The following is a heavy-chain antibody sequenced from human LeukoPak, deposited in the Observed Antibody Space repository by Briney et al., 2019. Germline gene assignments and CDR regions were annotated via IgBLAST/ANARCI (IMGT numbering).Heavy chain of an antibody. CDR1: GFTFSTYW. CDR3: AKDSGLQTDY. J-gene: IGHJ4*02. D-gene: IGHD5-24*01. Sequence: GGSLRLSCAASGFTFSTYWMSWVRQAPGKGLEWVSAISGSGGSTYYADSVKGRFTISRDNSKNTLYLQMNSLRAEDTAVYYCAKDSGLQTDYWGQGTLVTVSS. CDR2: ISGSGGST. V-gene: IGHV3-23*01.